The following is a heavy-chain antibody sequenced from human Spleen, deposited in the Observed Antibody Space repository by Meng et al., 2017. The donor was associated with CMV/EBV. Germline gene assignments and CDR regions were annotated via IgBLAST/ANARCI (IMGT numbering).Heavy chain of an antibody. V-gene: IGHV1-2*02. Sequence: ASVKVSCKAAGYTFTGYYMHWVRQAPGQGLEWMGWINPNSGGTNYAQKFQGRVTMTRDTSISTAYMELSRLRSDDTAVYYCARDVRKAAAAGTGWFDPWGQGTLVTVSS. CDR2: INPNSGGT. J-gene: IGHJ5*02. D-gene: IGHD6-13*01. CDR1: GYTFTGYY. CDR3: ARDVRKAAAAGTGWFDP.